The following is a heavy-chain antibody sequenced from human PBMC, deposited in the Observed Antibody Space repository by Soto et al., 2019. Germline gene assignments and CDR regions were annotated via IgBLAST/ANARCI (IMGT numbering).Heavy chain of an antibody. D-gene: IGHD3-10*01. J-gene: IGHJ6*03. V-gene: IGHV3-74*01. CDR3: ARGAGGYYHMNV. CDR2: LXSDGSXT. Sequence: XXSLRLSCAASRFTFTSYWMHWVRQTPGEGLVWVSRLXSDGSXTNYADSVKGXXTISRDNXXNTLYLQMNSLRAHDTRMYYCARGAGGYYHMNVWGKGTTVTVSS. CDR1: RFTFTSYW.